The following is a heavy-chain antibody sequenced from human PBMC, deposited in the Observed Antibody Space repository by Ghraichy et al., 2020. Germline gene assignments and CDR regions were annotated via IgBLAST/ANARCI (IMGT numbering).Heavy chain of an antibody. CDR2: INPSGGST. CDR3: ARETYYDFWSGSPFDY. Sequence: ASVKVSCKASGYTFTSYYMHWVRQAPGQGLEWMGIINPSGGSTSYAQKFQGRVTMTRDTSTSTVYMELSSLRSEDTAVYYCARETYYDFWSGSPFDYWGQGTLVTVSS. J-gene: IGHJ4*02. D-gene: IGHD3-3*01. CDR1: GYTFTSYY. V-gene: IGHV1-46*01.